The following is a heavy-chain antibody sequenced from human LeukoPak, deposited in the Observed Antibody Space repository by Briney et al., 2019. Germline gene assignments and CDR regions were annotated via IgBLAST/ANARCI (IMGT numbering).Heavy chain of an antibody. J-gene: IGHJ6*02. CDR2: ISAYNGNT. D-gene: IGHD3-16*02. V-gene: IGHV1-18*01. CDR1: GYTFTSYG. Sequence: ASVKVSCKASGYTFTSYGISWVRQAPGQGLEWMGWISAYNGNTNYAQKLQGRVTMTTDTSTSTAYMELRSLRSDDTAVYYCARDFDYDYVWGSYRYTPRYYYYGMDVWGQGTTVTVSS. CDR3: ARDFDYDYVWGSYRYTPRYYYYGMDV.